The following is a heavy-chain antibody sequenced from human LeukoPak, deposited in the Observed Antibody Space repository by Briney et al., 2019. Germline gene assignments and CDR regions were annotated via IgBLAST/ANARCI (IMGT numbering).Heavy chain of an antibody. V-gene: IGHV3-23*01. CDR3: ATTTARSSFDY. CDR1: GFTFSSYA. J-gene: IGHJ4*02. CDR2: ISASGVTT. Sequence: GGSLRLSCAASGFTFSSYAMSWVRQAPGKGLEWVSAISASGVTTYYADSVKGRFTISRDNSKNTLYLQMNSLRAEDTAVYSCATTTARSSFDYWGQGTLVTVSS. D-gene: IGHD1-1*01.